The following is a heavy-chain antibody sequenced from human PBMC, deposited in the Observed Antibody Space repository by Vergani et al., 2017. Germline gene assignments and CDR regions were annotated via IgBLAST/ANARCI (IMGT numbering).Heavy chain of an antibody. D-gene: IGHD5-18*01. CDR3: ARGGYSYGYGFDY. J-gene: IGHJ4*02. Sequence: EVQLVESGGGLVQPGGSLRLSCAASGFTFSSYSMNWVRQAPGKGLEWVSYISSSSSTIYYADSVKGRFTISRDNAKNSLYLQMKRLRAEDTAVYYCARGGYSYGYGFDYWGQGTLVTVSS. V-gene: IGHV3-48*04. CDR2: ISSSSSTI. CDR1: GFTFSSYS.